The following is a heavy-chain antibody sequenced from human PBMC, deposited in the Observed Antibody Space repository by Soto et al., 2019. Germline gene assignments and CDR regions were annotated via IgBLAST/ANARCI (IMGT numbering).Heavy chain of an antibody. CDR2: IYYSGST. D-gene: IGHD2-8*01. V-gene: IGHV4-59*08. Sequence: SETLSLTCTVSVGSISSYYWSWIRQPPGKGLEWIGYIYYSGSTNYNPSLKSRVTISVDTSKNQFSLKLSSVTAADTAVYYCARGYCTNGVCYYFDYWGQGTLVTVSS. CDR1: VGSISSYY. J-gene: IGHJ4*02. CDR3: ARGYCTNGVCYYFDY.